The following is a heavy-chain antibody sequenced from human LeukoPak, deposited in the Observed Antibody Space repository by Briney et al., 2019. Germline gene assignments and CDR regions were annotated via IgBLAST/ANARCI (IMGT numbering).Heavy chain of an antibody. CDR3: AAVSPRYSGSYSDSY. V-gene: IGHV1-58*01. D-gene: IGHD1-26*01. CDR1: GFTFTSSA. Sequence: GTSVKVSCKASGFTFTSSAVQWVRQARGQRLEWIGWIVVGSGNTNYAQKFQERVTITRDMSTSTAYMELSSLRSEDTAVYYCAAVSPRYSGSYSDSYWGQGTLVTVSS. CDR2: IVVGSGNT. J-gene: IGHJ4*02.